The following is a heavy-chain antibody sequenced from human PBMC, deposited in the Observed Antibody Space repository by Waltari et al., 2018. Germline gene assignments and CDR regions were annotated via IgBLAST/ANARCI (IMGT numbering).Heavy chain of an antibody. CDR3: ASGPLADF. CDR2: IKQDGGEK. V-gene: IGHV3-7*01. Sequence: EVQLVESGGDLVQPGGSLRLSCAGSGFTFSKFWMHWVRQAPGKGLEWVANIKQDGGEKNYVESVKGRFTVSRDNAKNSLYLEMNSLRVEDTAVYYCASGPLADFWGQGTLVTVSS. CDR1: GFTFSKFW. J-gene: IGHJ4*02.